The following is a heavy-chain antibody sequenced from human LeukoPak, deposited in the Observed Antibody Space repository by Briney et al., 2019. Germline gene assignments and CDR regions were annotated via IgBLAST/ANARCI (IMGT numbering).Heavy chain of an antibody. CDR3: ARDPYSGSYGDYYYYYMDV. J-gene: IGHJ6*03. CDR2: ITSSGTYI. D-gene: IGHD1-26*01. CDR1: GFDFNNYN. Sequence: GGSLRLSCAASGFDFNNYNMNWARQAPGKGLEWVSSITSSGTYIYYADSEKGRFTISRDNAKNSLYLQMNSLRPEDTAVYYCARDPYSGSYGDYYYYYMDVWGKGTTVTISS. V-gene: IGHV3-21*01.